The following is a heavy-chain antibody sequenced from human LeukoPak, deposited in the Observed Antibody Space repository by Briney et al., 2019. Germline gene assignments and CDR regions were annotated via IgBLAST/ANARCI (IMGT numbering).Heavy chain of an antibody. J-gene: IGHJ5*02. D-gene: IGHD6-13*01. CDR2: INHSGST. V-gene: IGHV4-34*01. Sequence: SETLSLTCAVYGGSFSGYYWSWIRQPPGKGLEWIGEINHSGSTNYNPSLKSRVTISVDTSKNQFSLKLSSVTAADTAVYYCARAEQQLVPFDPWGQGTLVTVSS. CDR1: GGSFSGYY. CDR3: ARAEQQLVPFDP.